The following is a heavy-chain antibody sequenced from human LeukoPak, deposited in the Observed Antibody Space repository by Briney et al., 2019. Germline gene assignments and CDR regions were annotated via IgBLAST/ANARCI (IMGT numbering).Heavy chain of an antibody. CDR2: IDQDGSAK. D-gene: IGHD1-7*01. Sequence: GGSLRLSCVASGFTLSSHWMSWVRQAPGKGLEWVANIDQDGSAKYFVDSVKGRFTISRDNAKNSMYLQMNSLRAEDTAVYYCARWEIRGTAHKLDYWGQGTLVTVSS. CDR1: GFTLSSHW. J-gene: IGHJ4*02. V-gene: IGHV3-7*01. CDR3: ARWEIRGTAHKLDY.